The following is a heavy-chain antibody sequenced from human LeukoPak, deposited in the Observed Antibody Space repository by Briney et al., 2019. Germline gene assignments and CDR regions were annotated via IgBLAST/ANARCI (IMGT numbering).Heavy chain of an antibody. D-gene: IGHD3-9*01. CDR1: GYTFTGYH. Sequence: ASVKVSCKASGYTFTGYHMHWVRQAPGQGLEWMGWINPKNGGTKYAQKFQGRVTMTRDTSISTAYMELSSLRADDTAVYYCARGDILRNFDWLDDWFDPWGQGTLVTVSS. CDR3: ARGDILRNFDWLDDWFDP. V-gene: IGHV1-2*02. J-gene: IGHJ5*02. CDR2: INPKNGGT.